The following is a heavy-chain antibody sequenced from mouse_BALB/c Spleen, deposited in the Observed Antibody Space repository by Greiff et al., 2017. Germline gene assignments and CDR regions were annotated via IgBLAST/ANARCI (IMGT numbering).Heavy chain of an antibody. CDR3: ARSDGYEGYFDV. J-gene: IGHJ1*01. CDR1: GYAFSSYW. D-gene: IGHD2-2*01. V-gene: IGHV1-80*01. CDR2: IYPGDGDT. Sequence: QVQLKQSGAELVRPGSSVKISCKASGYAFSSYWMNWVKQRPGQGLEWIGQIYPGDGDTNYNGKFKGKATLTADKSSSTAYMQLSSLTSEDSAVYFCARSDGYEGYFDVWGAGTTVTVSS.